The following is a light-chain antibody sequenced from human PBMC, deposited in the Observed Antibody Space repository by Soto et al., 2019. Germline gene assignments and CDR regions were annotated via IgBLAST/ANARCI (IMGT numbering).Light chain of an antibody. V-gene: IGKV3-15*01. J-gene: IGKJ2*01. Sequence: EIVMTQSPATLSVSPGEGATLSCRASQSIGINLAWYQQKPGQAPRLLIYAASTRATGIPARFSGSGSETEFTLTISSLQSEDFVVYYCQQYSYWPPYTFGQGTKLEIK. CDR3: QQYSYWPPYT. CDR1: QSIGIN. CDR2: AAS.